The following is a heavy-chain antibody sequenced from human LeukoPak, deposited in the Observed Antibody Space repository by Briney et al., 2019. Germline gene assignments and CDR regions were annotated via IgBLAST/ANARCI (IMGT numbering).Heavy chain of an antibody. CDR1: GFTFSSYA. Sequence: GGSLRLSCAASGFTFSSYAMSWVRQAPGKGLEWVSAISGSGGSTYYADSVKGRFTISRDNSKNTLYLQMNSLRAEDTAVYYCAKAGIGDWRYCSSTSCSRYFDYWGQGTLVTVSS. CDR2: ISGSGGST. CDR3: AKAGIGDWRYCSSTSCSRYFDY. D-gene: IGHD2-2*01. V-gene: IGHV3-23*01. J-gene: IGHJ4*02.